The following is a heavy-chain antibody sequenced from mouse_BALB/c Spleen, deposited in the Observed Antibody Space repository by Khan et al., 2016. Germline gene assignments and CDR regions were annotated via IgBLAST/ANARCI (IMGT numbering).Heavy chain of an antibody. J-gene: IGHJ4*01. CDR3: TRSHSYYAMDY. Sequence: EVQLQESGPDLVKPSQSLSLTCTVTGYSITSGYSWHWIRQFPGNKLEWMGYIHYSGGTKYIPSLKSRISITRDTSKNQSFLQLNSVTPEDTATYYCTRSHSYYAMDYWGQGTSVTVSS. V-gene: IGHV3-1*02. CDR1: GYSITSGYS. CDR2: IHYSGGT.